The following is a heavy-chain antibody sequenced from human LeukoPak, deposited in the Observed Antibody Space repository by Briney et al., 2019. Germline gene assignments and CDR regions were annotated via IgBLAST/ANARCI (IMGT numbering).Heavy chain of an antibody. J-gene: IGHJ3*02. V-gene: IGHV3-23*01. D-gene: IGHD3-22*01. CDR1: GFTFSSYA. Sequence: GGSLRLSCAASGFTFSSYAISWVRQAPGKGLEWVAAISGSGDSTYYADSVKGRFTTSRDNSKNTLYLQMNSLRAEDTAVYYCAKDFESGTYYYDSSGYSDAFDIWGQGTMVTVSS. CDR3: AKDFESGTYYYDSSGYSDAFDI. CDR2: ISGSGDST.